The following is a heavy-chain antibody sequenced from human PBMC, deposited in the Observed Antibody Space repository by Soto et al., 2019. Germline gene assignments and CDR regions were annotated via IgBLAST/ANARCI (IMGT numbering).Heavy chain of an antibody. D-gene: IGHD6-19*01. V-gene: IGHV4-30-2*01. CDR2: IYHSGST. J-gene: IGHJ4*02. CDR1: VGPSSGRGYS. Sequence: PSETLYLTCDVSVGPSSGRGYSRSCIRQPPGKGLEWIGYIYHSGSTYYNPSLKSRVTISVDRSKNQFSLKLSSVTAADTAVYYCARAGGLGAVAADYWAQGTLLTVYS. CDR3: ARAGGLGAVAADY.